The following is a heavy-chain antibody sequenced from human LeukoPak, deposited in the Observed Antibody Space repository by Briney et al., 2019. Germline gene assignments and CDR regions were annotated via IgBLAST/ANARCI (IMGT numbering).Heavy chain of an antibody. D-gene: IGHD3-16*02. Sequence: SETLSLTCTVSGGSISSYYWSWIRQPPGKGLEWIGYIYYSGSTNYNPSLKSRVTISVDTSKNQFSLKLSSVTAADTAVYYRARHPRGDRGGVIVKAPDYWGQGTLVTVSS. J-gene: IGHJ4*02. CDR3: ARHPRGDRGGVIVKAPDY. CDR1: GGSISSYY. V-gene: IGHV4-59*08. CDR2: IYYSGST.